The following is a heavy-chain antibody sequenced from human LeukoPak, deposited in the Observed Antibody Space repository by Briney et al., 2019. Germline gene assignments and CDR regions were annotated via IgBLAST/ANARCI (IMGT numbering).Heavy chain of an antibody. J-gene: IGHJ6*02. V-gene: IGHV3-53*01. Sequence: GGSLRLSCAASGFTVSSNYTSWVRQAPGKGLEWVSVIYSGGSTYYADSVKGRFTISRDNSKNTLYLQMNSLRAEDTAVYYCARHGKVATTRGYYYYGMDVWGQGTTVTVSS. CDR2: IYSGGST. CDR1: GFTVSSNY. CDR3: ARHGKVATTRGYYYYGMDV. D-gene: IGHD5-12*01.